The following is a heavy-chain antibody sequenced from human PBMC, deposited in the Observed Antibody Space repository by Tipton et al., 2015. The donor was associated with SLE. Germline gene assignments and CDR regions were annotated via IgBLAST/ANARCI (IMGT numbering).Heavy chain of an antibody. J-gene: IGHJ3*02. CDR2: IYHSGST. CDR3: ASQYCGGDCYSDDAFDI. D-gene: IGHD2-21*01. CDR1: GGSISSGGYY. Sequence: TLSLTCTVSGGSISSGGYYWGWIRQPPGKGLEWIGSIYHSGSTYYNPSLKSRVTISVDTSKNQFSLKLSSVTAADTAVYYCASQYCGGDCYSDDAFDIWGQGTMVTVSS. V-gene: IGHV4-39*07.